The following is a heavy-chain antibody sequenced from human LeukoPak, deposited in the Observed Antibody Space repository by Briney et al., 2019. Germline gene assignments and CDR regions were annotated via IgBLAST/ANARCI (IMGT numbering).Heavy chain of an antibody. D-gene: IGHD6-13*01. J-gene: IGHJ5*02. CDR2: IYTSGST. V-gene: IGHV4-61*02. Sequence: SETLSLTCTVSGGSISSGSYYWSWIRQPAGKGLEWIGRIYTSGSTNYNPSLKSRVTISVDTSKNQFSLKLSSVTAADTAVYYCAREAGTSSNWFDPWGQGTLVTVSS. CDR1: GGSISSGSYY. CDR3: AREAGTSSNWFDP.